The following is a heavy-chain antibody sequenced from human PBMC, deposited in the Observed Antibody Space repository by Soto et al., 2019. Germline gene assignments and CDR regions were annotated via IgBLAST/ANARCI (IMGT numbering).Heavy chain of an antibody. V-gene: IGHV1-69*01. CDR2: IIPIFGTA. J-gene: IGHJ6*02. Sequence: VQLLESGGGLVQPGGSLRLSCAASGFTFSRYAMSWVRQAPGKGLEWVGGIIPIFGTANYAQKFQGRVTITADESTSTSYMEVNNLRSEDTAVYYCAKVRYSSPMGYYYGMDVWGQGTTVTVSS. CDR3: AKVRYSSPMGYYYGMDV. D-gene: IGHD6-19*01. CDR1: GFTFSRYA.